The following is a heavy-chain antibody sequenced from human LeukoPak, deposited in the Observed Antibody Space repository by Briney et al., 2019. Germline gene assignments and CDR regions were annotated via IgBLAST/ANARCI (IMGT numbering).Heavy chain of an antibody. CDR1: GGSISSYY. D-gene: IGHD3-22*01. J-gene: IGHJ4*02. Sequence: PETLSLTCTVSGGSISSYYWSWIRQPPGKGLEWIGYIYYSGSTNYNPSLKSRVTISVDTSKNQFSLKLSSVTAADTAVYYCARHLTYYYDSSGYYYDYWGQGTLVTVSS. CDR3: ARHLTYYYDSSGYYYDY. V-gene: IGHV4-59*08. CDR2: IYYSGST.